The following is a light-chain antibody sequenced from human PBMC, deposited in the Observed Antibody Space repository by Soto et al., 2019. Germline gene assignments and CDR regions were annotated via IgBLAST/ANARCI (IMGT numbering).Light chain of an antibody. CDR1: QGFSIF. CDR3: QQYDTYPFT. J-gene: IGKJ3*01. Sequence: DIRMTQSPSPLSASGGDRAIIPCRASQGFSIFLAWFLLKPGKAPKSLLYAASSLQSGVPSRFSGSGSGTIFTLTISSLQPEDFATYYCQQYDTYPFTFGPGTKIYMK. CDR2: AAS. V-gene: IGKV1-16*01.